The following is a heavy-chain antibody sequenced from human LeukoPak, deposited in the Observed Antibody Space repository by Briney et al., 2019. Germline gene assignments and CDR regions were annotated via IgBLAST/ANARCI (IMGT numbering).Heavy chain of an antibody. CDR2: ISSSSSTI. D-gene: IGHD3-9*01. V-gene: IGHV3-48*04. Sequence: GGSLRLSCAASGFTFSSYSMNWVRQTPGKGLEWVSYISSSSSTIYYADSVKGRFTISRDNAKNSLYLQMNSLRAEDTAVYYCARGFSEFDWLPYYYYGMDVWGQGTTVTVSS. J-gene: IGHJ6*02. CDR3: ARGFSEFDWLPYYYYGMDV. CDR1: GFTFSSYS.